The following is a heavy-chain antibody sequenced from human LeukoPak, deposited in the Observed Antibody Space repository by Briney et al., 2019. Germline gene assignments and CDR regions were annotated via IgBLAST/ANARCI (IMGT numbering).Heavy chain of an antibody. CDR3: ARDASGSGSYYNFDY. J-gene: IGHJ4*02. V-gene: IGHV3-21*01. D-gene: IGHD3-10*01. Sequence: PGGSLRLSCAASGFTFSSYSMNWVSQAPGKGLEWVSSISSSSSYIYYADSVKGRFTISRDNAKNSLYLQMNSLRAEDTAVYYCARDASGSGSYYNFDYWGPGTVVTVSS. CDR1: GFTFSSYS. CDR2: ISSSSSYI.